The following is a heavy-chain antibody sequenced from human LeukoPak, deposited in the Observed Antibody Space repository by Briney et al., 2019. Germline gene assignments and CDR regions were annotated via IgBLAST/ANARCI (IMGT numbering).Heavy chain of an antibody. J-gene: IGHJ4*02. Sequence: GGSLRLSCAASGFTFSSYAMNWVRQAPGKGLEWVSYISSSGYTTYYADSVKGRFTTSRDNAKNSLYLQMNSLRAEDTAVYYCARGLGYSSDYWGQGTLVTVSS. CDR1: GFTFSSYA. CDR3: ARGLGYSSDY. CDR2: ISSSGYTT. V-gene: IGHV3-48*03. D-gene: IGHD6-13*01.